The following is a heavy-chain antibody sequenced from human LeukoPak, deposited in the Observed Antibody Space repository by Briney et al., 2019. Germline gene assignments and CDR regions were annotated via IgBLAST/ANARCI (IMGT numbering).Heavy chain of an antibody. V-gene: IGHV3-48*04. CDR1: GFTFSSYS. D-gene: IGHD3-22*01. J-gene: IGHJ4*02. CDR2: ISSSGSTI. Sequence: PGGSLRLSCAASGFTFSSYSMNWVRQAPGKGLEWVSYISSSGSTIYYADSVKGRFTISRDNAKNSLYLQMNSLRAEDTAVYYCARGRYDSRIFDYWGQGTLVTVSS. CDR3: ARGRYDSRIFDY.